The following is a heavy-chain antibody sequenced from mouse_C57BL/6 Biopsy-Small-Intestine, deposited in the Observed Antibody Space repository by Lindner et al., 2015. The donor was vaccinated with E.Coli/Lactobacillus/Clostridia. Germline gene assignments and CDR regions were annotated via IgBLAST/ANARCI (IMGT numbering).Heavy chain of an antibody. CDR2: IRSKTNNYAT. CDR1: GFNFNSYA. D-gene: IGHD1-1*01. Sequence: VQLQESGGGLVQPKGSLQLSCAASGFNFNSYAMNWVRQAPGKGLEWFARIRSKTNNYATYYADSVKDRFTISRDDSESMLYLQMNNLKTEDTAMYYCVRQGGYYYGSSPFDYWGQGTTLTVPS. V-gene: IGHV10-1*01. CDR3: VRQGGYYYGSSPFDY. J-gene: IGHJ2*01.